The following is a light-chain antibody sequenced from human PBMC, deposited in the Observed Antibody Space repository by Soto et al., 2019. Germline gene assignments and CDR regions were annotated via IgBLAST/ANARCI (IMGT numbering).Light chain of an antibody. CDR3: QSYDSSNVV. CDR2: EDN. J-gene: IGLJ2*01. CDR1: SGSIASNY. V-gene: IGLV6-57*04. Sequence: FMLTQPHSVSESPGKTVTISCTRSSGSIASNYVQWYQQRPGSAPTTVIYEDNQRPSGVPDRFSGSIDSSSNSASLTISGLKTEDEAYYYCQSYDSSNVVFGGGTKLTVL.